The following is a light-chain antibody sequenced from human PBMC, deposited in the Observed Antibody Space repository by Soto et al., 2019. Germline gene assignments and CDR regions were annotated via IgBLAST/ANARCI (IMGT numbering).Light chain of an antibody. CDR3: QLYNNWPIT. V-gene: IGKV3-15*01. Sequence: EIVMTQSPATLSVSPGERATLSCRASQSVSSNLAWYQHKPGQAPRLLISGASTRATGIPARFSGSGSGTEFTLTISSLQSEDFAVYYCQLYNNWPITFGQGTRLEIK. J-gene: IGKJ5*01. CDR1: QSVSSN. CDR2: GAS.